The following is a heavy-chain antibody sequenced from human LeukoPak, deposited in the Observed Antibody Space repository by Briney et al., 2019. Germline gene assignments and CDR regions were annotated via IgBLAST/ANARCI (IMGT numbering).Heavy chain of an antibody. Sequence: PGGSLRLSCAASGFTFSSYAMSWVRQAPGKGLEWVSAISGSGGGTYYADSVKGRFTISRDNSKNTLYLQMNSLRAEDTAVYYCAKRLGLLSHYYGMDVWGQGTTVTVSS. CDR3: AKRLGLLSHYYGMDV. CDR2: ISGSGGGT. J-gene: IGHJ6*02. V-gene: IGHV3-23*01. D-gene: IGHD2-2*01. CDR1: GFTFSSYA.